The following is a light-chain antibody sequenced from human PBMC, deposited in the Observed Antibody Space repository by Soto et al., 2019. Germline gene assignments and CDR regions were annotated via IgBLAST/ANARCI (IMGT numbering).Light chain of an antibody. CDR1: SSDVGAYKY. CDR3: SSFTGPTTLDV. Sequence: QSVLTQPASVSGSPGQSGTISCTGTSSDVGAYKYVSWYQKHPGKAPKLMIYGVSNRPSGVSNRFSGSKSGNTAFLTISVLQPEDEADYYCSSFTGPTTLDVFGTGTKVTVL. J-gene: IGLJ1*01. CDR2: GVS. V-gene: IGLV2-14*03.